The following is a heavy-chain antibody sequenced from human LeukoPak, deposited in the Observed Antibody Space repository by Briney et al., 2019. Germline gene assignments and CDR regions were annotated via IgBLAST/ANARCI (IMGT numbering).Heavy chain of an antibody. CDR3: AREEYDNSGGYYLDY. CDR2: IYTSGST. V-gene: IGHV4-4*07. D-gene: IGHD3-22*01. J-gene: IGHJ4*02. CDR1: GGSISDYY. Sequence: SETLSLTCTISGGSISDYYWSWIRQPASKGLEWIGRIYTSGSTNYYPSLKSRVTMTVGTTKNQFSLQLSCGTAADTAVVFCAREEYDNSGGYYLDYLGQGTLVTVSS.